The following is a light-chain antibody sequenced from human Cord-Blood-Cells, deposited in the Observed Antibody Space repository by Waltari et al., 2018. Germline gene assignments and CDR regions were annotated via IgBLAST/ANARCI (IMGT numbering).Light chain of an antibody. J-gene: IGLJ2*01. CDR3: AAWDDSLSGVV. V-gene: IGLV1-47*01. Sequence: QSVLTQPPSASGTPGQRVTISCSGSSSNIGSNYVYWYQQLPGTAPKLLIYRNNQRPSGVPDRCSGSTSGTSASLAISGLRSEDEADYYCAAWDDSLSGVVFGGGTKLTVL. CDR2: RNN. CDR1: SSNIGSNY.